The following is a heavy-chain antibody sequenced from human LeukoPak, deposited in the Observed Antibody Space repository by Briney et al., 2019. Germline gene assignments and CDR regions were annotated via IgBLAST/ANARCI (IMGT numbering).Heavy chain of an antibody. CDR3: ARGSYCSSTSCYPYYYYYYGMDV. J-gene: IGHJ6*02. V-gene: IGHV1-18*01. Sequence: GASVKVSCKASGYTFTTYGISWVRQAPGQGLEWMGWISAYNGNTNYAQKLQGRVTMTTDTSTSTAYMELRSLRSDDTAVYYCARGSYCSSTSCYPYYYYYYGMDVWGQGTTVTVSS. D-gene: IGHD2-2*01. CDR2: ISAYNGNT. CDR1: GYTFTTYG.